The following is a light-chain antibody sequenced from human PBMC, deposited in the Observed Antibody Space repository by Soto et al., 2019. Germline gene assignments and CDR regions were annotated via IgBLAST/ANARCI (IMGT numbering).Light chain of an antibody. V-gene: IGLV2-11*01. CDR3: GLYTSEDTHL. CDR1: SIDFGGYNY. Sequence: CALTRPGSLYVSPGESGNISCTGTSIDFGGYNYVSWYQQHPGKAPKLMLYDVSKLPSGFPDRFSVSKSGNTAALTISGLQAADEADEYCGLYTSEDTHLFGTGTKV. CDR2: DVS. J-gene: IGLJ1*01.